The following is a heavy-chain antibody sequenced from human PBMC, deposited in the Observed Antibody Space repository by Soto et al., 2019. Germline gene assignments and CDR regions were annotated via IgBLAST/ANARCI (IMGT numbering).Heavy chain of an antibody. D-gene: IGHD1-1*01. V-gene: IGHV3-74*03. CDR1: GFTFSSSW. Sequence: PGGSLRLSCAASGFTFSSSWMNWVRQAPGKGLVFVSGINSGGSVYADSVKGRFTISRDTAKNTLYLDMNSLRVEDTAVYYCARGHGRLEPVYWGQGALVTVSS. CDR2: INSGGS. CDR3: ARGHGRLEPVY. J-gene: IGHJ4*02.